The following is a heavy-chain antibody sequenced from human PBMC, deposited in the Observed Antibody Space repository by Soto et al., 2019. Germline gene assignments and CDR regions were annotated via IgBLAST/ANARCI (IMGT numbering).Heavy chain of an antibody. D-gene: IGHD3-10*01. V-gene: IGHV4-34*01. CDR3: ARVSGIYYYGMDV. Sequence: PSDTLSLTCAVFGVSFSGHSWRWIRQPPGKGLEWIGEINHSGSTNYNPSLKSRVTISVDTSKNQFSLKLSSVTAADTAVYYCARVSGIYYYGMDVWGQGTTVT. CDR1: GVSFSGHS. J-gene: IGHJ6*02. CDR2: INHSGST.